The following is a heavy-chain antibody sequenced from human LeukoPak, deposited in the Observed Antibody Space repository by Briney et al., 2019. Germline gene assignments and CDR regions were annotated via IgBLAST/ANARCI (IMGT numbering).Heavy chain of an antibody. CDR1: GFTFSSYW. CDR3: ARDPALSPWFGEWSDY. J-gene: IGHJ4*02. D-gene: IGHD3-10*01. V-gene: IGHV3-7*01. Sequence: GGSLRLSCAASGFTFSSYWMSWVRQAPGKGPEWVAHIKQDASQEYHVDSVKGRFTISRDNAKNCLYLQMNSLRAEDTAVYYCARDPALSPWFGEWSDYWGQGTLVTVSS. CDR2: IKQDASQE.